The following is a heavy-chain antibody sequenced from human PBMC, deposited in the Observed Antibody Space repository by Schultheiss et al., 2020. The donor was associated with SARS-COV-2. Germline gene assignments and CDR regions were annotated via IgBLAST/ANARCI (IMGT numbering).Heavy chain of an antibody. D-gene: IGHD3-3*01. V-gene: IGHV1-46*01. J-gene: IGHJ6*02. Sequence: ASVKVSCKASGYTFTSYYMHWVRQAPGQGLEWMGIINPSGGSTSYAQKFQGRVTMTRDTSISTAYMELSSLRSEDTAVYYCARDLVFGVVTPHYYYYGMDVWGQGTTVTVSS. CDR1: GYTFTSYY. CDR2: INPSGGST. CDR3: ARDLVFGVVTPHYYYYGMDV.